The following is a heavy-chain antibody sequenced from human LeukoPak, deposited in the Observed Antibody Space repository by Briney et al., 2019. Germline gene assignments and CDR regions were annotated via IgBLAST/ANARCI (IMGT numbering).Heavy chain of an antibody. D-gene: IGHD4-17*01. Sequence: PSETLSLTCAVSGGSISSSNWWSWVRQPPGKGLEWTGEIYHSGSTNYNPSLKSRVTISVDTSKNQFSLKLSSVTAADTAVYYCARESGDLLYGDYPKNNWFDPWGQGTLVTVSS. V-gene: IGHV4-4*02. J-gene: IGHJ5*02. CDR1: GGSISSSNW. CDR2: IYHSGST. CDR3: ARESGDLLYGDYPKNNWFDP.